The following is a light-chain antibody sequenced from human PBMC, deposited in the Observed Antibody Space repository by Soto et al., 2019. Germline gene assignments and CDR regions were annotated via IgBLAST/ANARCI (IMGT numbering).Light chain of an antibody. CDR1: QSISSY. V-gene: IGKV1-39*01. CDR3: QQSYSTPYT. CDR2: AAS. Sequence: DIQMTQSPSSLSASVGDIVTSTCRASQSISSYLNWYQQKPGKAPKLLIYAASSLQSGVPSRFSGSGSGTDFTLTISSLQPEDFATYYCQQSYSTPYTFGQGTKLEIK. J-gene: IGKJ2*01.